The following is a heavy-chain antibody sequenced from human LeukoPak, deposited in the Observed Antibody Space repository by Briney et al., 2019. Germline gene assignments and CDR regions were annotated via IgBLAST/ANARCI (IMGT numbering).Heavy chain of an antibody. Sequence: GGSLRLSCAASGFTFSSYWMSWVRQAPGKGLEWVSAISGSGGSTYYADSVKGRFTISRDNSKNTLYLQMNSLRAEDTAVYYCAREGAYGDYFDYWGQGTLVTVSS. D-gene: IGHD4-17*01. CDR3: AREGAYGDYFDY. CDR1: GFTFSSYW. CDR2: ISGSGGST. J-gene: IGHJ4*02. V-gene: IGHV3-23*01.